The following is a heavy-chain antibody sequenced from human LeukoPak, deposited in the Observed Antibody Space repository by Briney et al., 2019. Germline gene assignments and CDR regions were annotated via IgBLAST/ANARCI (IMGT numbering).Heavy chain of an antibody. V-gene: IGHV4-39*01. CDR2: IYYSGST. Sequence: SETLSLTCTVSGGSISSSSYYWGWIRQPPGKGLEWIGSIYYSGSTYYNPSLKSRITISVDTSKNQFSLKLSSVTAADTAVYYCARHVLSGYLNYWYFDLWGRGTLVTVSS. CDR1: GGSISSSSYY. J-gene: IGHJ2*01. D-gene: IGHD3-3*01. CDR3: ARHVLSGYLNYWYFDL.